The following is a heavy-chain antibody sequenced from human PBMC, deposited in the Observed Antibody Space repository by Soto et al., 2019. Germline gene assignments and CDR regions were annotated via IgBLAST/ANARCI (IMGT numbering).Heavy chain of an antibody. CDR2: IDFDSSPI. CDR3: ARGDPDFADAFDI. Sequence: GGSLRLSCAGSGFTFSNYAMTWVRQAPGKGLEWLSYIDFDSSPIKYADSVMGRFTISRDNAKNSLYLQMNSLRADDTAVYYCARGDPDFADAFDIWGRGAVVTVSS. CDR1: GFTFSNYA. V-gene: IGHV3-48*04. J-gene: IGHJ3*02. D-gene: IGHD2-21*02.